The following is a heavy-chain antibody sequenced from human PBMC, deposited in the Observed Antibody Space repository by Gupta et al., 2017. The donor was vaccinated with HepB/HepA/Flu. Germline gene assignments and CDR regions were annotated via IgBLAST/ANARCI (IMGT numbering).Heavy chain of an antibody. D-gene: IGHD6-19*01. CDR3: ARFGRDYIAVAVADY. V-gene: IGHV3-30-3*01. CDR2: ISYDGSNK. J-gene: IGHJ4*02. CDR1: GFPFSSYA. Sequence: QVQLVESGGGVVQPGRSLRLSCAASGFPFSSYAMHWVRQAPGKGLEWVAVISYDGSNKYYADSVKGRFTISRDNSKNTLYLQMNSLRAEDTAVYYCARFGRDYIAVAVADYWGQGTLVTVSS.